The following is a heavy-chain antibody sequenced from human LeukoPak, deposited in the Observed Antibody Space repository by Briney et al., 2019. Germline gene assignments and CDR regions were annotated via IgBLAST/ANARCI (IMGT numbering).Heavy chain of an antibody. D-gene: IGHD4-11*01. J-gene: IGHJ4*02. Sequence: LRLSCAASGFSFSDYAMTWVRQAPGKGLEWVSVMGGDSGGIQYADSGKGRFSISRDNSKNTLYLQMNSLRVEDTAVYYCAKYAPPTTTMTRFFDYWGQGALVTVSS. CDR3: AKYAPPTTTMTRFFDY. CDR2: MGGDSGGI. V-gene: IGHV3-23*01. CDR1: GFSFSDYA.